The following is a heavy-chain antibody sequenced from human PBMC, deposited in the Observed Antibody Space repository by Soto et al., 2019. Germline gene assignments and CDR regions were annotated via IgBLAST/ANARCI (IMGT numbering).Heavy chain of an antibody. CDR1: GFTFSSYA. D-gene: IGHD6-19*01. V-gene: IGHV3-30-3*01. CDR2: ISYDGSNK. CDR3: ARDSSAAVARWGFDY. J-gene: IGHJ4*02. Sequence: QVQLVESGGGVVQPGRSLRLSCAASGFTFSSYAMHWVRQAPGKGLEWVAVISYDGSNKYYADSVKGRFTISRDNSKNTLYLQMNGLRAEDTAVYYCARDSSAAVARWGFDYWGQGTLVTVSS.